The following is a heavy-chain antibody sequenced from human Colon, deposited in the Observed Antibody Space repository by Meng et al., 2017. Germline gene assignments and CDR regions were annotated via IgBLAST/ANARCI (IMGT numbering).Heavy chain of an antibody. Sequence: QVQLQESGPGVVKPSQTLSRTCTISGGSINSADYYWNWIRQSPGKGLEWLGYIHSSGNTYYTPSLQSRLTMSLDTSKNQFSLRLTSVTAADTAVYYCARNPVIPDARTFDFWGQGALVTVSS. CDR2: IHSSGNT. V-gene: IGHV4-30-4*01. J-gene: IGHJ4*02. CDR1: GGSINSADYY. D-gene: IGHD2-2*01. CDR3: ARNPVIPDARTFDF.